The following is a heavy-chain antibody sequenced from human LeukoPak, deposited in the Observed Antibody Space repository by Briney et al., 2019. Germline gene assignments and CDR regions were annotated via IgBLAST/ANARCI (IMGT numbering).Heavy chain of an antibody. V-gene: IGHV3-23*01. CDR2: ISVSGGST. CDR1: GFTFSSYA. Sequence: PGGSLRLSCAAPGFTFSSYAMSWVRQAPGKGLEWVSTISVSGGSTYYADSVKGRFTISRDNSKNTLYLQANSLRAEDTAVYYCAKEGRPGDYYYGMDVWGQGTTVTVSS. CDR3: AKEGRPGDYYYGMDV. J-gene: IGHJ6*02.